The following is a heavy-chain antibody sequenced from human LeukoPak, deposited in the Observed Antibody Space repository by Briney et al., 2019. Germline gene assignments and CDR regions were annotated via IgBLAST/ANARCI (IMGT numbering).Heavy chain of an antibody. CDR1: GGSISSSSYY. V-gene: IGHV4-39*01. CDR3: ARVSIVVVPAHFDY. D-gene: IGHD2-2*01. CDR2: IYYSGST. J-gene: IGHJ4*02. Sequence: PSETLSLTCTVSGGSISSSSYYWGWIRQPPGKGLEWIGSIYYSGSTYYNPSLKSRVTISVDTSKNQFSLKLSSVTAADTAVYYCARVSIVVVPAHFDYWGQGTLVTVSS.